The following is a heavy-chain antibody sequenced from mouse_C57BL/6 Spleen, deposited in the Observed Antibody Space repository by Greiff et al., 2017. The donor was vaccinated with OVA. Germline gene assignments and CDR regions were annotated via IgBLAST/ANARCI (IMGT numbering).Heavy chain of an antibody. Sequence: VQLQQSGAELVRPGASVKLSCTASGFNIKDDYMHWVKQRPEQGLEWIGWIDPENGDTEYASKFQGKATITADTSSNTAYLQLSSLTSEDTAVYYCTTRGTVVASQGYFDYWGQGTTLTVSS. CDR1: GFNIKDDY. J-gene: IGHJ2*01. D-gene: IGHD1-1*01. CDR2: IDPENGDT. V-gene: IGHV14-4*01. CDR3: TTRGTVVASQGYFDY.